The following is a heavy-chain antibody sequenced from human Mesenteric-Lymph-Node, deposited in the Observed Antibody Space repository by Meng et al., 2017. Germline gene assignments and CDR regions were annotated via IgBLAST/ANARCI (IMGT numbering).Heavy chain of an antibody. CDR3: ARDYGTSRPFEY. CDR1: GDSVXXXCAA. D-gene: IGHD1/OR15-1a*01. CDR2: TYYSSKWYN. J-gene: IGHJ4*02. Sequence: PSXXXSLXXALSGDSVXXXCAAWNWIRQPPXRGLEWLGRTYYSSKWYNDYAVSVKGRIAINPDTSKNQFFLQLNSVTPEDTAVYYCARDYGTSRPFEYWGQGILVTVSS. V-gene: IGHV6-1*01.